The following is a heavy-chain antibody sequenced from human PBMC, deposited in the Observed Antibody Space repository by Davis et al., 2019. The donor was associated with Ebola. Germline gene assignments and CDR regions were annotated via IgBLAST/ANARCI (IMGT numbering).Heavy chain of an antibody. CDR2: IRSKAYGGTT. CDR1: GFTFWDYS. D-gene: IGHD6-6*01. V-gene: IGHV3-49*03. Sequence: GSPKIPRTASGFTFWDYSMSWFRPGPGKGVEGVGFIRSKAYGGTTEYAASVKGRFTISRDDSKSIAYLQMNSLKTEDTAVYYCTGSSYSSSSRDGDYWGQGTLVTVSS. CDR3: TGSSYSSSSRDGDY. J-gene: IGHJ4*02.